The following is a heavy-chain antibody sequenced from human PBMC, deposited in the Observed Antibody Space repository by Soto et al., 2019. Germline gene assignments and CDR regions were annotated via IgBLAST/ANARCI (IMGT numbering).Heavy chain of an antibody. Sequence: SLTRSLTCIVSGSSLKVGVYYWGWIRQPRGKGLEWLATIYYSGTTYSNPSLKSRLTISLDTSRNLFSLDLTSVTAADTAFYYCANLAYSDYSTWGQGTLLTV. D-gene: IGHD5-12*01. CDR3: ANLAYSDYST. J-gene: IGHJ4*02. V-gene: IGHV4-39*01. CDR1: GSSLKVGVYY. CDR2: IYYSGTT.